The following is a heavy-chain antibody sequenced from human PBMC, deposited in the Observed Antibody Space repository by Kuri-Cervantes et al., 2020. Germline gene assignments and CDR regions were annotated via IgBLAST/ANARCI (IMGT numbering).Heavy chain of an antibody. V-gene: IGHV3-33*06. Sequence: GESLKISCAAPGFTFSSHGMHWVRQAPGKGLEWVAVIWYDGSNKYYADSVKGRFTISRDNSKNTLYLQMNSLRAEDTAVYYCAKDLNRIWFGEFPYYYGMDVWGQGTTVTVSS. D-gene: IGHD3-10*01. CDR3: AKDLNRIWFGEFPYYYGMDV. J-gene: IGHJ6*02. CDR1: GFTFSSHG. CDR2: IWYDGSNK.